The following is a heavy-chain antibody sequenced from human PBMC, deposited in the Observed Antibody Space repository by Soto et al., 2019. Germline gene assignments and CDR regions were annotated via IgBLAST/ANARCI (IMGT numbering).Heavy chain of an antibody. Sequence: ASVKVSCKAPGYTFTSYYMHWVRQAPGQGLEWMGIINPSGGSTSYAQKFQGRVTMTRDTSTSTVYMELSSLRSEDTAVYYCARDSPLITMVRGVLDVWGKGTTVTVSS. J-gene: IGHJ6*04. CDR3: ARDSPLITMVRGVLDV. CDR1: GYTFTSYY. D-gene: IGHD3-10*01. V-gene: IGHV1-46*03. CDR2: INPSGGST.